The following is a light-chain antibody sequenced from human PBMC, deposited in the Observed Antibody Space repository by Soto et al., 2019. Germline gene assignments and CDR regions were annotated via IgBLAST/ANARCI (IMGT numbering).Light chain of an antibody. CDR1: QSVSSTY. V-gene: IGKV3-20*01. J-gene: IGKJ2*01. Sequence: IVLTHSPGTLSFSPGEKTTLSCRASQSVSSTYIAWYQQNPGQAPRLLIYGSSNRATGIPDRFSGSGSGTDFTLTISRLEPEDFAVYFCQQYGRSPPFTFGQGTKVDIK. CDR3: QQYGRSPPFT. CDR2: GSS.